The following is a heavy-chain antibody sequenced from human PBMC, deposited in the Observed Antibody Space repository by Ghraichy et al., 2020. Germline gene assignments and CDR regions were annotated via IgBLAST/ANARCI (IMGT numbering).Heavy chain of an antibody. CDR2: IYGGGST. D-gene: IGHD3-10*01. CDR3: ASGICTSGTKFDY. V-gene: IGHV3-66*01. Sequence: GGSLRLSCAASGFTVSNYYRSWVRQAPGKGLEWVSIIYGGGSTYYADSVKGRFTISRDNSKTTLYLQMNSLRAEDTAVYYCASGICTSGTKFDYWGQGTLVTVSS. J-gene: IGHJ4*02. CDR1: GFTVSNYY.